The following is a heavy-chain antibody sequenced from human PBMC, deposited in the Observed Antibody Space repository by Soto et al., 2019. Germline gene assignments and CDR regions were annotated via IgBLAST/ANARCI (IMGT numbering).Heavy chain of an antibody. D-gene: IGHD2-2*01. CDR2: INPNSGGT. Sequence: ASVKVSCKASGYTFTGYYMHWVRQAPGQGLEWMGWINPNSGGTNYAQKFQGWVTMTRDTSISTAYMELSRLRSDDTAVYYCARDSAISTISGGSVVPAQGGWFDPWGQGTLVTVSS. CDR1: GYTFTGYY. V-gene: IGHV1-2*04. J-gene: IGHJ5*02. CDR3: ARDSAISTISGGSVVPAQGGWFDP.